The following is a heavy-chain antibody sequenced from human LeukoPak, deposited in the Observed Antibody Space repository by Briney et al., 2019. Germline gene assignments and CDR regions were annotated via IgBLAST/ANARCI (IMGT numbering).Heavy chain of an antibody. Sequence: PGGSLRLSCAASGLTVSNNYMSWVRQAPGKGLEWVSVIYSGGSTYYADSVKGRLTISRDNFKNTLYLQMNSLRAEDTAVYYRASQLDPYYYYYGMDVWGQGTTVTVSS. V-gene: IGHV3-53*01. D-gene: IGHD1-1*01. CDR2: IYSGGST. CDR1: GLTVSNNY. CDR3: ASQLDPYYYYYGMDV. J-gene: IGHJ6*02.